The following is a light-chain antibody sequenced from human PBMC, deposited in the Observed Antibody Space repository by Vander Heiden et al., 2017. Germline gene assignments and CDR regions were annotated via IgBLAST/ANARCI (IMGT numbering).Light chain of an antibody. CDR3: QRCESTRRT. J-gene: IGKJ4*01. CDR1: QSISSY. Sequence: DIQMTPSPSSLSASVGDRVTITCRASQSISSYLNWYQQKPGKAPKLLIYAASSLQSGVPSRFSGSASGTDFTLTISMLHPEDFTTYYCQRCESTRRTFGGGTKVEIK. V-gene: IGKV1-39*01. CDR2: AAS.